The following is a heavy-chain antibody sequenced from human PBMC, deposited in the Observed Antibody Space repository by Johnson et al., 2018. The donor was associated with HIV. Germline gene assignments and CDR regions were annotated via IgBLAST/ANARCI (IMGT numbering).Heavy chain of an antibody. CDR3: ARPQGKYNWNDLSALEI. V-gene: IGHV3-30-3*01. CDR2: ISYDGSNK. J-gene: IGHJ3*02. Sequence: QVQLVESGGGVVQPGRSLRLSCAASGFTFSSYAMHWVRQAPGKGLEWVAVISYDGSNKYYADSVKGRFTISRDNSKNTLYLQMNSLRAEDTAVYYCARPQGKYNWNDLSALEIWGQGTMVTVSS. D-gene: IGHD1-20*01. CDR1: GFTFSSYA.